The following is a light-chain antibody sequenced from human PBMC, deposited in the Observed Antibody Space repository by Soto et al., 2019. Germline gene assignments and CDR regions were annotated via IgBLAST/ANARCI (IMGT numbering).Light chain of an antibody. V-gene: IGLV2-14*01. CDR2: DVS. J-gene: IGLJ1*01. CDR1: RSDVGGYKY. Sequence: QSALTKPAYVSGSPGQSITISCTETRSDVGGYKYVSWYQQHPGEAPKLMIYDVSNRPSGVSNRFSGSKSGNTASLTISGLQAEDEADYYCSSYTSSSTRVFGTGTKLTVL. CDR3: SSYTSSSTRV.